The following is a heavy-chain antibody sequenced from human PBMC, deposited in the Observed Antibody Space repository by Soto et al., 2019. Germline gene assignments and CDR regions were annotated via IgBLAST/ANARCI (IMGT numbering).Heavy chain of an antibody. J-gene: IGHJ4*02. V-gene: IGHV3-33*01. D-gene: IGHD1-26*01. CDR3: VREDFVGETRGFDY. CDR2: VWYDGSNE. Sequence: QVQLVESGGGVVQPGRSLRLSCAASGFTFNKHGMHWVRQAPGKGLEWVAVVWYDGSNENYVDSVKGRFTISRDNSKNMLYLHMNSLRAEDKAEYYCVREDFVGETRGFDYWGQGTLVTVSS. CDR1: GFTFNKHG.